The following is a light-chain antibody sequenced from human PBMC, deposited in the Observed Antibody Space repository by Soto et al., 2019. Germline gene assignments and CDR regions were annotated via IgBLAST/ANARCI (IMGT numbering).Light chain of an antibody. Sequence: DLQMTQSPSSLSASVGDRVTITCRASQGIRNDLGWYQQKQGKAPKXXIYAASSLQSGVPSRFSGSGSGTEGTITISSLKTDDFATYYCQQYNSYSRTFGQGTKVDIK. CDR2: AAS. J-gene: IGKJ1*01. CDR1: QGIRND. V-gene: IGKV1-17*01. CDR3: QQYNSYSRT.